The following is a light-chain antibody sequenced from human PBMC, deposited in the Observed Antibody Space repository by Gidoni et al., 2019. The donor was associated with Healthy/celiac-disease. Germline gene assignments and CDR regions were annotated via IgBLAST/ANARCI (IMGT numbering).Light chain of an antibody. CDR3: QQRSNWPSVT. CDR2: DAS. J-gene: IGKJ4*01. CDR1: QSVSSY. Sequence: EIVLTQSPATLSLSPGERATLSCRASQSVSSYLAWYQQKPGQAPRLLIDDASNRATGIPARSSGSGSGTDFTLTISSLEPEDFAVYYGQQRSNWPSVTFGGGTKVEIK. V-gene: IGKV3-11*01.